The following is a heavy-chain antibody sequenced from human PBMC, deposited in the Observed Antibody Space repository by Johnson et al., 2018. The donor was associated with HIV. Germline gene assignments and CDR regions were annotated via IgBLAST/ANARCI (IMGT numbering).Heavy chain of an antibody. V-gene: IGHV3-66*01. CDR2: IYSGGNT. D-gene: IGHD6-13*01. Sequence: EMQLVESGGGLVQPGGSLRLSCAASRFTVSSNYMTWVRQAPGKGLEWVSVIYSGGNTYYADSVKGRFTISRDNSKNSLFLQMNSLRVEDTAVYYCARSGGYPKAFDIWGQGTMVTVSS. CDR3: ARSGGYPKAFDI. CDR1: RFTVSSNY. J-gene: IGHJ3*02.